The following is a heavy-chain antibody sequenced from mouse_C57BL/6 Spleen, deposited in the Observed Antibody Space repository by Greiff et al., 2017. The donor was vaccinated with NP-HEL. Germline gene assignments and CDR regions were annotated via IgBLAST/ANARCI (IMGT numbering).Heavy chain of an antibody. Sequence: EVKVEESGGGLVQPGGSMKLSCVASGFTFSNYWMNWVRQSPEKGLEWVAQIRLKSDNYATHYAESVKGRFTISRDDSKSSVYLQMNNLRAEDTGIYYCTSHYYGSEGFAYWGQGTLVTVSA. V-gene: IGHV6-3*01. CDR1: GFTFSNYW. CDR3: TSHYYGSEGFAY. J-gene: IGHJ3*01. D-gene: IGHD1-1*01. CDR2: IRLKSDNYAT.